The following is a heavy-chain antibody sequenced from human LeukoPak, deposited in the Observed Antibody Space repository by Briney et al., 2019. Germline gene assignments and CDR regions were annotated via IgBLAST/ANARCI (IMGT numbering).Heavy chain of an antibody. D-gene: IGHD6-13*01. V-gene: IGHV1-69*05. J-gene: IGHJ6*03. CDR2: IIPIFGTA. CDR3: AGSYSSSWSSYYYYYYMGV. Sequence: GSSVKVSCKASGGTFSSYAISWLRQAPGQGLEWMGRIIPIFGTANYAQQFQGRVTITTDESTSTAYMELSSLRSEDTAVYYCAGSYSSSWSSYYYYYYMGVWGKGTTVTVSS. CDR1: GGTFSSYA.